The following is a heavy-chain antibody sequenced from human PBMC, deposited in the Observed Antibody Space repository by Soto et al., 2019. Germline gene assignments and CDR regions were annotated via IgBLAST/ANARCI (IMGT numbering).Heavy chain of an antibody. J-gene: IGHJ4*02. CDR3: ARTPPNVEAAALYYFDY. CDR2: ISYDGSNK. Sequence: PGGSLRLSCAASGFTFSSYAMHWVRQAPGKGLEWVAVISYDGSNKYYADSVKGRFTISRDNSKNTLYLQMNSLRAEDTAVYYCARTPPNVEAAALYYFDYWGQGTLVTVSS. CDR1: GFTFSSYA. V-gene: IGHV3-30-3*01. D-gene: IGHD2-15*01.